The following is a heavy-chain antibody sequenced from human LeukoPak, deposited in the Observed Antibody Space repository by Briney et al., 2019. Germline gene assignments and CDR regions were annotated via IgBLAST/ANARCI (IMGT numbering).Heavy chain of an antibody. Sequence: GRSLRLSCATSGFTFSSYAMHWVRQAPGKGLDWVAVISFDGTNKHYADSVKGRFTISRDNSKNTLYLQMNSLRPEDTAVYFCARDLISWYYFDYWARGTLVTVS. J-gene: IGHJ4*02. CDR1: GFTFSSYA. V-gene: IGHV3-30*04. D-gene: IGHD6-13*01. CDR3: ARDLISWYYFDY. CDR2: ISFDGTNK.